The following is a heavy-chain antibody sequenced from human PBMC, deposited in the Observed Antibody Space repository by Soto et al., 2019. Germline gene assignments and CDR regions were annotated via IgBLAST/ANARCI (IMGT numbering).Heavy chain of an antibody. J-gene: IGHJ4*02. CDR2: ISSSSSYI. Sequence: EVQLVESGGGLVKPGGSLRLSCAASGFTFSSYSMNWVRQAPGKGLEWVSSISSSSSYIYYHDSVKGRFTIPRDNAKNSLYPQMNSLRAEGTAVYYCARDSRPIAVACWEFDYWGQGTLVTVSS. CDR1: GFTFSSYS. V-gene: IGHV3-21*01. CDR3: ARDSRPIAVACWEFDY. D-gene: IGHD6-19*01.